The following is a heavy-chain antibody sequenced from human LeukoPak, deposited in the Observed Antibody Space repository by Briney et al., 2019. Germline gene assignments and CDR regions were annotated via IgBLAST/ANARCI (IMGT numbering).Heavy chain of an antibody. J-gene: IGHJ6*03. V-gene: IGHV4-39*07. CDR1: GGSISSSNYF. Sequence: PSETLSLTCSVSGGSISSSNYFWGWIRQPPGKGLEWIASIHYSGSTYSNPSLKSRVTISVDTSKNQFSLKLSSVTAADTAVYYCAGGYKYAYYNYYYMDVWGKGTTVTVSS. CDR3: AGGYKYAYYNYYYMDV. CDR2: IHYSGST. D-gene: IGHD5-24*01.